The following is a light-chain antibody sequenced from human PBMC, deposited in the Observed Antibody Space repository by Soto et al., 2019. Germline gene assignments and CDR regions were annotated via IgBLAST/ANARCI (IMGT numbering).Light chain of an antibody. CDR1: QSVSSSY. CDR2: GAS. V-gene: IGKV3-20*01. J-gene: IGKJ1*01. Sequence: EIVLTQSPGTLSLSPVERATLSCRASQSVSSSYLAWYRQKPGQAPRLLIYGASSRATGIPDRFSGSGSGTDFTLTISRLEPEDFAVYYCHQYGSLPRTFGQGTKVDIK. CDR3: HQYGSLPRT.